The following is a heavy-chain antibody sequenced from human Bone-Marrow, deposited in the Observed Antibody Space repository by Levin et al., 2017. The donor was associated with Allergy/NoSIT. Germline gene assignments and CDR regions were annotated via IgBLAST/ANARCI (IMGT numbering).Heavy chain of an antibody. D-gene: IGHD5-18*01. Sequence: GESLKISCAASGFSFSGYTLHWVRQAPGKGLEWVAVISYDGSNQYYADSVKGRFTISRDDSKNTLYLQMNSLRPEDTAVYFCARVGLGYSSGSGFDPWGQGTLVTVSS. V-gene: IGHV3-30-3*01. J-gene: IGHJ5*02. CDR2: ISYDGSNQ. CDR1: GFSFSGYT. CDR3: ARVGLGYSSGSGFDP.